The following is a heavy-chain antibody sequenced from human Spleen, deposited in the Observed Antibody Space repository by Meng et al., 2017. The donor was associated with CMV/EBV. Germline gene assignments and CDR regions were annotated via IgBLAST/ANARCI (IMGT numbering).Heavy chain of an antibody. CDR2: IWYDGNNT. Sequence: GGSLRLSCTASGFTFSTFGMHWVRQAPGKGLEWLAVIWYDGNNTYYADTVKGRFTISRDNFKAMMYLQMDRLRVADTAVYYCAKDARSSVRFLEWSSGMDVWGQGTTVTVSS. CDR3: AKDARSSVRFLEWSSGMDV. J-gene: IGHJ6*02. D-gene: IGHD3-3*01. CDR1: GFTFSTFG. V-gene: IGHV3-33*06.